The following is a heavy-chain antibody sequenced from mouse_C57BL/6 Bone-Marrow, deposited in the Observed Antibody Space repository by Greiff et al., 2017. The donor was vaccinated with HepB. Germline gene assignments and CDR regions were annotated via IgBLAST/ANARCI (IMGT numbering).Heavy chain of an antibody. CDR3: ARFGIYYYGSSYFDY. CDR2: IYPGDGDT. J-gene: IGHJ2*01. Sequence: VQLQQSGAELVKPGASVKISCKASGYAFSSYWMNWVKQRPGKGLEWIGQIYPGDGDTNYNGKFKGKATLTADKSSSTAYMQLSSLTSEDSAVYFCARFGIYYYGSSYFDYWGQGTTLTVSS. V-gene: IGHV1-80*01. D-gene: IGHD1-1*01. CDR1: GYAFSSYW.